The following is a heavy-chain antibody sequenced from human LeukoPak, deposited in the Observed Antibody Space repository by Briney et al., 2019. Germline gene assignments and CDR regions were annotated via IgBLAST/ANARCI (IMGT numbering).Heavy chain of an antibody. J-gene: IGHJ5*02. D-gene: IGHD2-21*02. Sequence: SETLSLTCAVYGGSFSGYYWSWIRQPPGKGLEWIGEINHSGSTNYNPSLKSRVTISVDTSKNQFSLKLSSVTAADTAVYYCARGQWVTTDLDVFDPWGQGTLVTVSS. CDR1: GGSFSGYY. CDR2: INHSGST. CDR3: ARGQWVTTDLDVFDP. V-gene: IGHV4-34*01.